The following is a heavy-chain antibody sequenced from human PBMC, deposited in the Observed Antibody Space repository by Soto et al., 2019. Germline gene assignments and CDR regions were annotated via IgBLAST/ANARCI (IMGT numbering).Heavy chain of an antibody. CDR2: IIPIFGTA. Sequence: QVQLVQSGAEVKKPGSSVKVSCKASGGTFSSSAISWVRQAPGQGLEWMGGIIPIFGTANYAQKFQGRVTLTADESTITAYMALSSLRSADTAVYSCARPKWSTYYYDSGMDVGGPEPTVTVSS. J-gene: IGHJ6*02. CDR1: GGTFSSSA. D-gene: IGHD2-15*01. CDR3: ARPKWSTYYYDSGMDV. V-gene: IGHV1-69*12.